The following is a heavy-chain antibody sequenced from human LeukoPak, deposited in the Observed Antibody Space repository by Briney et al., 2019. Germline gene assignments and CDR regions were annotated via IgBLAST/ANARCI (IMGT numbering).Heavy chain of an antibody. CDR2: IYYSGST. V-gene: IGHV4-59*01. Sequence: KPSETLSLTCTVSGDSIRSYYWSWTRQPPGKGLEWIGYIYYSGSTNYNPTLKSRVTISVDTSKNQFSLKLSSVTAADTAVYYCARGNYYDSPYDYWGQGTLVTVSS. CDR3: ARGNYYDSPYDY. J-gene: IGHJ4*02. CDR1: GDSIRSYY. D-gene: IGHD3-22*01.